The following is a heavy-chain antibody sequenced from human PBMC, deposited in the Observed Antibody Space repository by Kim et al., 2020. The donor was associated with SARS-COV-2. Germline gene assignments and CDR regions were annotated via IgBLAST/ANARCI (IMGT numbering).Heavy chain of an antibody. D-gene: IGHD5-18*01. J-gene: IGHJ4*02. CDR3: ATEGQGGYSYGSAFDY. V-gene: IGHV3-30*04. CDR2: ISYDGRNK. CDR1: GFTFSSYA. Sequence: GGSLRLSCAASGFTFSSYAMHWVRQAPGKGLEWVAFISYDGRNKCYADSVKGRFTISRDNSKNTLYLQMNSLRKEDAAVYYCATEGQGGYSYGSAFDYWGQGTLVTVSS.